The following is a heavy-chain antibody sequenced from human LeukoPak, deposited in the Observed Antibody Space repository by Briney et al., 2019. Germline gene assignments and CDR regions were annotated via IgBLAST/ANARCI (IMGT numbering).Heavy chain of an antibody. CDR2: INWNGGST. Sequence: GALRPSSAASGFAFYGYGMSWVRPAPGQGLEWVACINWNGGSTGYADSVKGRFTISRDNAKNSLYLQMNSLRAEDTALYYCARLHCSSTSCPADYWGQGTLVSVSS. CDR1: GFAFYGYG. CDR3: ARLHCSSTSCPADY. V-gene: IGHV3-20*03. J-gene: IGHJ4*02. D-gene: IGHD2-2*01.